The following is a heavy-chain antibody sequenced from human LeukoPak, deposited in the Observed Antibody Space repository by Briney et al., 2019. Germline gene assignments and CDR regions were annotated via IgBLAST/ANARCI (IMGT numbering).Heavy chain of an antibody. CDR3: ARQVGAIDY. Sequence: PSETLSLTCAVSGYSISSGYYWGWIRQPPGKGLEWIGSIYHSGSTYYNPSHKSRVTISVDTSKNQFSLKLSSVTAADTAVYYCARQVGAIDYWGQGTLVTVSS. CDR2: IYHSGST. D-gene: IGHD1-26*01. CDR1: GYSISSGYY. J-gene: IGHJ4*02. V-gene: IGHV4-38-2*01.